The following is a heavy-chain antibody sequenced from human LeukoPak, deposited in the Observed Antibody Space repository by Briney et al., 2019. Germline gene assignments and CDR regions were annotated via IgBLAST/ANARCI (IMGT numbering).Heavy chain of an antibody. V-gene: IGHV3-23*01. CDR2: ISGSGGST. CDR3: AKRTTVTTYYFDY. CDR1: GFIVSSTY. Sequence: GGSLRLSCAASGFIVSSTYMSWVRQAPGKGLEWVSAISGSGGSTYYADSVKGRFTISRDNSKNTLYLQMNSLRAEDTAVYYCAKRTTVTTYYFDYWGQGTPVTVSS. J-gene: IGHJ4*02. D-gene: IGHD4-17*01.